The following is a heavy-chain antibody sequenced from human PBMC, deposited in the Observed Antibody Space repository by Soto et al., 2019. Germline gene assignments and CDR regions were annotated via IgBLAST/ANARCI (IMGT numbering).Heavy chain of an antibody. Sequence: KQSQTLSLTCAISGDSVSSNSAAWNWIRQSPSRGLEWLGRTYYRSKWYNDYAVSVKSRITINPDTSKNQFSLQLNSVTPEDTAVYYCARMFVPNPVQLEPAPDAFDIWGQGTMVTVSS. D-gene: IGHD1-1*01. CDR3: ARMFVPNPVQLEPAPDAFDI. CDR2: TYYRSKWYN. CDR1: GDSVSSNSAA. J-gene: IGHJ3*02. V-gene: IGHV6-1*01.